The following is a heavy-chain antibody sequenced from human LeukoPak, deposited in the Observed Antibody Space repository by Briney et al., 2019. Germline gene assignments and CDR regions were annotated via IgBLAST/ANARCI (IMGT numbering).Heavy chain of an antibody. D-gene: IGHD3-10*02. CDR2: ISSDGSST. V-gene: IGHV3-74*01. J-gene: IGHJ6*04. CDR1: GFTFSSYW. CDR3: AELGITMIGGV. Sequence: GGSLRLSFAASGFTFSSYWMHWVRQAPGKGRVWVSRISSDGSSTTYADSVKGRFTISRDNAKNSLYLQMNSLRAEDTAVYYCAELGITMIGGVWGKGTTVTISS.